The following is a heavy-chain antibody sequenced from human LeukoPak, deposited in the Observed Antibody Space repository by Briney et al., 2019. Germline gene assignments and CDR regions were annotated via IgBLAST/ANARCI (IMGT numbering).Heavy chain of an antibody. J-gene: IGHJ3*02. CDR2: IYYSGST. D-gene: IGHD3-3*01. CDR3: ARVTTIFGVVWLDAFDI. V-gene: IGHV4-30-4*08. CDR1: GGSISSGDYY. Sequence: SQSLSLTCTVSGGSISSGDYYWSWIRQPPGKGLEWIGYIYYSGSTYYNPSLKSRVTISVDTSKNQFSLKLSSVTAADTAVYYCARVTTIFGVVWLDAFDIWGQGTMVTVSS.